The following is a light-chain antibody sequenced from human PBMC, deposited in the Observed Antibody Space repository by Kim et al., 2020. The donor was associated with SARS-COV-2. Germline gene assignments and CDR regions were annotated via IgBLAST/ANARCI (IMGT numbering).Light chain of an antibody. J-gene: IGLJ3*02. V-gene: IGLV1-44*01. Sequence: QPVLTQPPSASGTPGQRVTISCSGSNSNIGRNAVNWFQQLPGTAPQLLIYFNNQRPSGVPDRFSGSKSGTSASLAISGLQSEDEADYYCASWDGSLSAWVFGGGTKLTVL. CDR2: FNN. CDR1: NSNIGRNA. CDR3: ASWDGSLSAWV.